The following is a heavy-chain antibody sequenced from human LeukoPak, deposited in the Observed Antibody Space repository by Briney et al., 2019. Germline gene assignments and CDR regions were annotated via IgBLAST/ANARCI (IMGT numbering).Heavy chain of an antibody. CDR3: ARRRLATRLFDY. J-gene: IGHJ4*02. CDR2: INHSGST. CDR1: GGSFSGYY. D-gene: IGHD5-12*01. Sequence: SETLSLTCAVYGGSFSGYYWSWIRQPPGKGLEWIGEINHSGSTNYNPSLKSRVTISVDTSKNQFSLKLSSVTAADTAVYYCARRRLATRLFDYWGQGTLVTVSS. V-gene: IGHV4-34*01.